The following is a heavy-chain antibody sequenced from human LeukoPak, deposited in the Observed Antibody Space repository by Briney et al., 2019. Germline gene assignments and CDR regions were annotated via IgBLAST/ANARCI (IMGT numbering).Heavy chain of an antibody. CDR3: ARHKYTYGALNCFDP. Sequence: SETLSLTCTVSGGSISSSTYYWGWIRQPPGKGLEWIGSIYYSGYTYYNPSLKSRVTISVDTSKNQFSLNLSSVTAADTAVYYCARHKYTYGALNCFDPWGQGTLVTVSS. J-gene: IGHJ5*02. V-gene: IGHV4-39*01. D-gene: IGHD5-18*01. CDR1: GGSISSSTYY. CDR2: IYYSGYT.